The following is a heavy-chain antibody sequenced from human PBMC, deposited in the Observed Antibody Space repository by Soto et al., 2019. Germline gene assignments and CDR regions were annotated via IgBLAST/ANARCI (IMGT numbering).Heavy chain of an antibody. D-gene: IGHD1-1*01. CDR1: GFSLTTNGVG. CDR2: FYWDDDK. V-gene: IGHV2-5*02. CDR3: AYRKGAATGTGNWFDP. Sequence: SGPTLVNPTETLTLTCTFSGFSLTTNGVGVGWIRQPPGKALEWLGLFYWDDDKRYSPSLQNRLTISKDTSKNQVVLTMANMAPEDTGTYYCAYRKGAATGTGNWFDPWGRGTPVTVSS. J-gene: IGHJ5*02.